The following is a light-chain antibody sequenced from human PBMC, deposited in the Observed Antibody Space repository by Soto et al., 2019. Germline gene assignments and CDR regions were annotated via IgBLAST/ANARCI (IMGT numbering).Light chain of an antibody. V-gene: IGLV2-11*01. J-gene: IGLJ1*01. CDR2: DVI. Sequence: QSVLTQPRSVSGSPGQSVTISCTGTSSDVGTYTYVSWYQQHPGKAPKPIIYDVIKRPSGVPDRFSGSKSGNTASLTISGLQAEDEADYYCCSYAGSYTHVFGTGTKV. CDR3: CSYAGSYTHV. CDR1: SSDVGTYTY.